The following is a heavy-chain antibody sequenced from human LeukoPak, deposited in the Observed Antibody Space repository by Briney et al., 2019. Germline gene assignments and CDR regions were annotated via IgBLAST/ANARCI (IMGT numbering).Heavy chain of an antibody. D-gene: IGHD2-2*01. CDR1: GYTFTGYY. Sequence: ASVKVCCKASGYTFTGYYMHWVRQAPGQGLEWMGWINPNSGGTNYAQKFQGRVTITTDESTSTAYMELSSLRSEDTAVYYCARDDHLGYCSSTSCYAFDIWGQGTMVTVSS. CDR2: INPNSGGT. V-gene: IGHV1-2*02. J-gene: IGHJ3*02. CDR3: ARDDHLGYCSSTSCYAFDI.